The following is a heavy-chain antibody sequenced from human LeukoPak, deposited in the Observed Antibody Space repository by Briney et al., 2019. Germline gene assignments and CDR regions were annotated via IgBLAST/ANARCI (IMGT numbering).Heavy chain of an antibody. D-gene: IGHD4-11*01. Sequence: GGSLRLSCAASGFTFDDYGMSWVRQAPGKGLEWVSGINWNGGSTGYADSVKGRFTISRDNSKNTLYLQMNSLRAEDTAVYYCARASDYSNYVKHWGQGTLVTVSS. CDR2: INWNGGST. V-gene: IGHV3-20*04. J-gene: IGHJ1*01. CDR3: ARASDYSNYVKH. CDR1: GFTFDDYG.